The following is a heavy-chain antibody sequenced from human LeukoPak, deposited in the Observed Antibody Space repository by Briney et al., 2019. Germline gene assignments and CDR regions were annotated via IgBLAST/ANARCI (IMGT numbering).Heavy chain of an antibody. D-gene: IGHD3-10*01. J-gene: IGHJ4*02. CDR2: ISYSGST. CDR3: ARGKDGSGNYYDY. CDR1: GGSVSSSSYY. Sequence: SETLSLTCTVSGGSVSSSSYYWGWIRQPPGEGLESIGIISYSGSTYYNPSLKSRVTISVDTSKNQFSLKFSSVTAADTAVYYCARGKDGSGNYYDYWGQGTLVTVSS. V-gene: IGHV4-39*07.